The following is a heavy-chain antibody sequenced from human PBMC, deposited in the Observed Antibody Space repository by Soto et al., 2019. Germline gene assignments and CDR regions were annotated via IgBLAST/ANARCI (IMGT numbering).Heavy chain of an antibody. D-gene: IGHD3-16*02. CDR2: TYYRSKWYN. CDR3: AREGPDDVRSYSYLDE. J-gene: IGHJ4*02. CDR1: GDSVSDNSAA. V-gene: IGHV6-1*01. Sequence: SHTLSLPCAISGDSVSDNSAAWNRIRQSPSRGLEWLGRTYYRSKWYNDYAVSVKSRITVTPDTSKNQFYLHMNSVTPEDTAVYYCAREGPDDVRSYSYLDEWGQGALVSVFS.